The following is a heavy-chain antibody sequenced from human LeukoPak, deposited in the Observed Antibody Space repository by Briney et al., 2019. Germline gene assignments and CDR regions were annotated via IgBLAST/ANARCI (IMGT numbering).Heavy chain of an antibody. V-gene: IGHV5-51*01. Sequence: GESLKISCEGFGYNFTSFWIAWVRQLPGKGLEWMGIIYPGDSYTRYSPSLQGQVTMSVDKSISTAYLQWSSLKASDTALYYCASLTSTSPNGESDYWGQGTLVTVSS. D-gene: IGHD3-9*01. CDR3: ASLTSTSPNGESDY. CDR1: GYNFTSFW. CDR2: IYPGDSYT. J-gene: IGHJ4*02.